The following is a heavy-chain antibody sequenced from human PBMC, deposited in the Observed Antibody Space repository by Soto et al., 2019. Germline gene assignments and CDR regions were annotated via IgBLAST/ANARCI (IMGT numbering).Heavy chain of an antibody. Sequence: EVQLVESGGGLVQPGGSLRLACAASGFTVSSYDMHWVRHVTGKGLEWVSTLGAGGDTYFPDSVKGRFIISRDHAKNSLYRQMNNLGAGDTAVYYCARGTMVRGTLDPGISGPLDYWGQGTLVAVSS. CDR3: ARGTMVRGTLDPGISGPLDY. CDR2: LGAGGDT. V-gene: IGHV3-13*01. D-gene: IGHD3-10*01. CDR1: GFTVSSYD. J-gene: IGHJ4*02.